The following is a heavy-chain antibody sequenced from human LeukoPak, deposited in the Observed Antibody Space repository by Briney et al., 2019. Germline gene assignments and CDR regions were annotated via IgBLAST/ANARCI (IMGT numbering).Heavy chain of an antibody. CDR1: GYSFTSYW. D-gene: IGHD3-10*01. CDR2: IYPGDSDT. V-gene: IGHV5-51*01. J-gene: IGHJ4*02. CDR3: AVQKRMDYGPGLDVYFDY. Sequence: GESLKISCKGSGYSFTSYWIGWVRQMPGKGLEWMGIIYPGDSDTRYSPSFQGQVTISADKSISTAYLQWSSLKASDTAMYYCAVQKRMDYGPGLDVYFDYWGQGTLVTVSS.